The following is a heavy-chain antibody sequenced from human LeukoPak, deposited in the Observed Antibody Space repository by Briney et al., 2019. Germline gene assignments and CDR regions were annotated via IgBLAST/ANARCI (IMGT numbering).Heavy chain of an antibody. V-gene: IGHV4-39*07. Sequence: SETLSLTCTVSGGSISSSSYYWGWIRQPPGKGLEWIGEINHSGSTNYNPSLKSRVTISVDTSKNQFSLKLSSVTAADTAVYYCARSFGATYYYGSGRRFDYWGQGTLVTVSS. CDR1: GGSISSSSYY. CDR3: ARSFGATYYYGSGRRFDY. D-gene: IGHD3-10*01. CDR2: INHSGST. J-gene: IGHJ4*02.